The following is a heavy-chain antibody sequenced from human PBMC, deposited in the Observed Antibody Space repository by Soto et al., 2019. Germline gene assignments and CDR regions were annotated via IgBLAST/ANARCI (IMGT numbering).Heavy chain of an antibody. V-gene: IGHV4-59*01. CDR2: IYYSGST. D-gene: IGHD3-10*01. Sequence: SETLSLTCTVSGGSISSYYWSWIRQPPGKGLECIGYIYYSGSTNYNPSLKSRVTIAVDTSKNQFSLKLSSVTAADTAVYYCARAPRGNYGYPSYFDYWGQGTLVTVS. J-gene: IGHJ4*02. CDR1: GGSISSYY. CDR3: ARAPRGNYGYPSYFDY.